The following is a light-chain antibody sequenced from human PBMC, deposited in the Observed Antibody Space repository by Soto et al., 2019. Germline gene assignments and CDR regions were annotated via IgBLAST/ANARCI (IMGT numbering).Light chain of an antibody. J-gene: IGKJ4*01. CDR1: QSVSSN. CDR3: QQYNNWPPLA. CDR2: GAS. V-gene: IGKV3-15*01. Sequence: EIEMTQSPATLSVSPGERATLSCRASQSVSSNLAWYQQKPGQAPRLRIYGASTRATSIPARFSGSGSGTEFTLTISSLQSGDFAVYYCQQYNNWPPLAFGGGTKVDI.